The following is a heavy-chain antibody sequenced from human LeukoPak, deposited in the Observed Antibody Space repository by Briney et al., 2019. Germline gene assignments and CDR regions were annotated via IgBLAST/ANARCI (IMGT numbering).Heavy chain of an antibody. CDR2: ISHTGIT. CDR1: GASITNYY. V-gene: IGHV4-59*01. CDR3: ARFRSAADHPDS. D-gene: IGHD1-14*01. J-gene: IGHJ4*02. Sequence: VTPSETLSLICTVSGASITNYYWSWIRQPPGKGLEWIGYISHTGITNYNPSLEGRVIISADTSRNQFSLKLTSMTAADTAVYYCARFRSAADHPDSWGQGTLVTVSS.